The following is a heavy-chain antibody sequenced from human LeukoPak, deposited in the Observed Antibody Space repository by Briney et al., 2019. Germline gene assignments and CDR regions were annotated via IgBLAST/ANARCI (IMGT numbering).Heavy chain of an antibody. CDR3: ARDYDYGDYVRFDY. V-gene: IGHV1-69*11. Sequence: SVKVSCKASGGTFSSYANSWVRQAPGQGLEWMGRIIPILGTANYAQKFQGRVTITTDESTSTAYMELSSLRSEDTAVYYCARDYDYGDYVRFDYWGQGTLVTVSS. CDR2: IIPILGTA. CDR1: GGTFSSYA. D-gene: IGHD4-17*01. J-gene: IGHJ4*02.